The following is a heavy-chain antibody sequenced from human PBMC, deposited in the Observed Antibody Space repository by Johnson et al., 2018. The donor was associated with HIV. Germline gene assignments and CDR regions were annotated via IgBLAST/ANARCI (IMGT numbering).Heavy chain of an antibody. CDR3: ASRKDIVLVVYAEIADAFDI. V-gene: IGHV3-30*04. J-gene: IGHJ3*02. CDR1: GFTFSSYA. Sequence: QVQLVESGGGLVKPGGSLRLSCAASGFTFSSYAMHWVRQAPGKGLEWVAVISYDGSNKYYADSVKGRFTISRDNSKNTLYLQMNSLRAEDTAVYYCASRKDIVLVVYAEIADAFDIWGQGTMVTVSS. CDR2: ISYDGSNK. D-gene: IGHD2-8*02.